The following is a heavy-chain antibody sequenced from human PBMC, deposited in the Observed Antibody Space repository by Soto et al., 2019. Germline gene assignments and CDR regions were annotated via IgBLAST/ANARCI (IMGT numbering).Heavy chain of an antibody. V-gene: IGHV3-23*01. CDR2: ISVSGGST. CDR3: AKDDSAYRTVPHFDY. Sequence: EVQLLESGGGLVQPGGSLRLSCAASGFSFSRFAMGWVRQAPGKGLEWVSAISVSGGSTYYADSVKGRFTIARDNYKNNLYVQMNGLRAEDTAVYYCAKDDSAYRTVPHFDYWGQGTLVTVAS. CDR1: GFSFSRFA. D-gene: IGHD5-12*01. J-gene: IGHJ4*02.